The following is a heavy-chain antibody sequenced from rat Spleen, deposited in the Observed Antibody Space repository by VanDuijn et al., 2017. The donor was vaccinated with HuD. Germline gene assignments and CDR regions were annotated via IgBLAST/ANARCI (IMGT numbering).Heavy chain of an antibody. CDR2: IWGNGNT. D-gene: IGHD1-11*01. J-gene: IGHJ3*01. CDR1: GFSLSNYG. Sequence: QVQLKESGPGLVQPSQTLSLTCTVSGFSLSNYGVFWVSQPPGKGLEWMGVIWGNGNTNYKSTFKSRLSISRDTSKSKVFFRMNFLHTDDTATYFCTRSYVGYTQHCFPYWGQATLV. V-gene: IGHV2-13*01. CDR3: TRSYVGYTQHCFPY.